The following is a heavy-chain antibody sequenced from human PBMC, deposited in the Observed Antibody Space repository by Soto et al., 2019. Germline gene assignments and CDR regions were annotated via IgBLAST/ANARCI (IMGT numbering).Heavy chain of an antibody. Sequence: SETLSLTCTVSGDYIRRTHYYWGWIRQPPGKGLEWIGSIYDSGSSYYNPSLKSRVTISVDTSKKQFSLKLSSVTAADTAVYYCAVAPDYWGQGTLVTVSS. J-gene: IGHJ4*02. V-gene: IGHV4-39*01. CDR3: AVAPDY. D-gene: IGHD5-12*01. CDR1: GDYIRRTHYY. CDR2: IYDSGSS.